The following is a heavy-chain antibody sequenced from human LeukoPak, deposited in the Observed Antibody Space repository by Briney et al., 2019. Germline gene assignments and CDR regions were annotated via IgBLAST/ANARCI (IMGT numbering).Heavy chain of an antibody. J-gene: IGHJ4*02. CDR2: IDPNSGGT. Sequence: PRASVKVSCKASGYTFTSYHVHWVRQAPGRGLEWMGWIDPNSGGTNYAQKFQGRVTMTRDTSISTAYMELSRLRSDDTAVYYCARDLARYFGYWGQGTLVTVSS. D-gene: IGHD1-14*01. V-gene: IGHV1-2*02. CDR3: ARDLARYFGY. CDR1: GYTFTSYH.